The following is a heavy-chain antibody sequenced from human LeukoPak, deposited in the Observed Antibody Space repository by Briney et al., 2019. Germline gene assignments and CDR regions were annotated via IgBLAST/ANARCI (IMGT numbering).Heavy chain of an antibody. V-gene: IGHV3-33*01. Sequence: GGSLRLSCAASGFTFSSYGMHWVRQAPGKGLEWVAVIWYDGSNKYYADSVKGRFTISRDNSKNTPYLQMNSLRAEDTAVYYCARDPKPYDYNPYFDYWGQGTLVTVSS. D-gene: IGHD4-11*01. CDR1: GFTFSSYG. CDR2: IWYDGSNK. CDR3: ARDPKPYDYNPYFDY. J-gene: IGHJ4*02.